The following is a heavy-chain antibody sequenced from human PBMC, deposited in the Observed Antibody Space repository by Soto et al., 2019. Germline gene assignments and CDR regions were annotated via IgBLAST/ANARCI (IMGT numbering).Heavy chain of an antibody. CDR3: ARDGQQQLVTAAQYYYYGMDV. CDR2: ISAYNGNT. D-gene: IGHD6-13*01. J-gene: IGHJ6*02. CDR1: GYTFTSYG. V-gene: IGHV1-18*01. Sequence: ASVKVSCKASGYTFTSYGISWVRQAPGQGLEWMGWISAYNGNTNYAQKLQGRVTMTTDTSTSTAYMELRSLRSDDTAVYYCARDGQQQLVTAAQYYYYGMDVWGQGTTVTVSS.